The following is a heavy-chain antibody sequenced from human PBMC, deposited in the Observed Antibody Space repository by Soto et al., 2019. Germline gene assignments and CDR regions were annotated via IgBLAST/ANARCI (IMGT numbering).Heavy chain of an antibody. CDR1: GFTFSSYG. V-gene: IGHV3-33*01. CDR3: ARGDDLGVYYDSSGYSDFDY. CDR2: IWYDGSNK. J-gene: IGHJ4*02. Sequence: PGGSLRLSCAASGFTFSSYGMHWVRQAPGKGLEWVAVIWYDGSNKYYADSVKGRFTISRDNSKNTLYLQMNSLRAEDTAVYYCARGDDLGVYYDSSGYSDFDYWGQGTLVTVSS. D-gene: IGHD3-22*01.